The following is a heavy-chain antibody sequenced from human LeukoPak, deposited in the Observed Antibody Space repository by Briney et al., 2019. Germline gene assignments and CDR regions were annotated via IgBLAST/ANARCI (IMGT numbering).Heavy chain of an antibody. Sequence: SETLSLTCAVYGGSFSGYYWSWIRQPPGKGLEWIGEINHSGSTNYNPSLKSRVTISVATSNNKFSLKLTSAPAADTAVYYCARGCSSGTCPLDYCGQGTLATVSS. D-gene: IGHD2-15*01. V-gene: IGHV4-34*01. CDR2: INHSGST. J-gene: IGHJ4*02. CDR1: GGSFSGYY. CDR3: ARGCSSGTCPLDY.